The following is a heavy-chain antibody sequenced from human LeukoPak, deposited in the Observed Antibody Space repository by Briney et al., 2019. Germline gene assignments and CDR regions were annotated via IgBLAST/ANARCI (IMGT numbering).Heavy chain of an antibody. V-gene: IGHV1-18*01. CDR1: GYTFTSYA. Sequence: GASVKVSCKASGYTFTSYAMNWVRQAPGQGLEWMGWISAYNGNTNYAQKLQGRVTLTTDTSTSTAYMELRSLRSDDTAVYYCAREKKLWFARGYFDYWGQGTLVTVSS. CDR2: ISAYNGNT. D-gene: IGHD3-10*01. CDR3: AREKKLWFARGYFDY. J-gene: IGHJ4*02.